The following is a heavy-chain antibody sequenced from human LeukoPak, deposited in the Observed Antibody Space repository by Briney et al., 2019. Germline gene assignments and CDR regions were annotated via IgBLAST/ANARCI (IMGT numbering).Heavy chain of an antibody. CDR3: ARETSQKGAHYMDV. V-gene: IGHV4-59*01. J-gene: IGHJ6*03. CDR1: GGSISSYY. CDR2: IYYSGYT. Sequence: SGTLSLTCTVSGGSISSYYWSWIRQPPGKGLEWIGGIYYSGYTNYNPSLKSRVTISVDTSKNQFSLKLSSVTAADTAVYYCARETSQKGAHYMDVWGKGTTVTISS. D-gene: IGHD3-16*01.